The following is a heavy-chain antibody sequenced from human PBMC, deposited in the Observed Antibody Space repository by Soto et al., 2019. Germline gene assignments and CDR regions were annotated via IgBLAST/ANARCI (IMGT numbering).Heavy chain of an antibody. Sequence: ASVKVSCKASGYTFTSYGISWVRQAPGQGLEWMGWISAYNGNTNYAQKLQGRVTMTTDTSTSTAYMELRSLRSDDTAVYYCARDPGNSRPRVSYGYGGRSFDPWGQGTLVTV. J-gene: IGHJ5*02. CDR1: GYTFTSYG. CDR2: ISAYNGNT. V-gene: IGHV1-18*01. CDR3: ARDPGNSRPRVSYGYGGRSFDP. D-gene: IGHD5-18*01.